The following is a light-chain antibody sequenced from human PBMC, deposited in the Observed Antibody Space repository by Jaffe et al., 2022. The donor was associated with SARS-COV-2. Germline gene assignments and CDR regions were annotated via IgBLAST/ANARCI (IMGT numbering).Light chain of an antibody. V-gene: IGKV4-1*01. CDR2: WAS. CDR1: QSVLYSSDNRNY. J-gene: IGKJ1*01. CDR3: QQYYSIPRT. Sequence: EIVMTQTPDSLAVSLGERATINCKSSQSVLYSSDNRNYLAWYQQKPGQPPKPVIYWASTRAPGVPERLSGSGSGTDFTLTISSLQAEDVAVYYCQQYYSIPRTFGQGTKVEIK.